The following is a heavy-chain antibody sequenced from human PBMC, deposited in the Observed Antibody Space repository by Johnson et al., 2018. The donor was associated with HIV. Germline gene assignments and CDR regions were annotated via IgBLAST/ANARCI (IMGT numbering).Heavy chain of an antibody. CDR3: ARGPLPSGWLKDAFDI. Sequence: VQLVESGGGLIQPGGSLRLSCAASGFTVSSNYMSWVRPAPGKGLEWLSVIYSGGSTYYADSVKGRFTISRDNSKNKVYLQINSLGVEDTAVYYCARGPLPSGWLKDAFDIWGQGTMVTVFS. D-gene: IGHD6-19*01. V-gene: IGHV3-53*01. J-gene: IGHJ3*02. CDR1: GFTVSSNY. CDR2: IYSGGST.